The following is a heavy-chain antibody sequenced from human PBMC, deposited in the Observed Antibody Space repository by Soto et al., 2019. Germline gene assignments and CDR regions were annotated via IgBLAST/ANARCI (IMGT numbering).Heavy chain of an antibody. D-gene: IGHD2-15*01. V-gene: IGHV3-74*01. J-gene: IGHJ4*02. Sequence: RLSCAASGFTFSAHWMHWVRQAPGKGLVWVSHIKTDGSITRDADSVKGRFTISRDNARNTLYLQMNSLRAEDTAVYYCARDNKWSLDYWGQGTLVTVSS. CDR2: IKTDGSIT. CDR3: ARDNKWSLDY. CDR1: GFTFSAHW.